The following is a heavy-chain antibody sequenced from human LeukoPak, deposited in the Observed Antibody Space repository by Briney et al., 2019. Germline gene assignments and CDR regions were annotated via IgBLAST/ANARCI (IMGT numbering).Heavy chain of an antibody. V-gene: IGHV4-34*01. CDR1: GGSFSGYY. D-gene: IGHD3-22*01. CDR3: ARGVPGYYDSGGYSDGMDV. Sequence: SETLSLTCAVYGGSFSGYYWSWIRQPPGKGREWIGEINHSGSTNYNPALKSRVTISVDTSKNQFSLKLSSVTAADTAVYYCARGVPGYYDSGGYSDGMDVWGQGTTVTVSS. CDR2: INHSGST. J-gene: IGHJ6*02.